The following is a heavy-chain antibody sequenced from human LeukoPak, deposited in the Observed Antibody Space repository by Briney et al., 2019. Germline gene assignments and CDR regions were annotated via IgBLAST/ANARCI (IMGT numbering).Heavy chain of an antibody. V-gene: IGHV4-38-2*02. CDR1: GGSINSYY. CDR2: IYHSGST. J-gene: IGHJ4*02. CDR3: AGSSTVTYFDY. Sequence: PSETLSLTCTVSGGSINSYYWGWIRQPPGKGLEWIGSIYHSGSTYYNPSLKSRVTISVDTSKNQFSLKLSSVTAADTAVYYCAGSSTVTYFDYWGQGTLVTVSS. D-gene: IGHD4-17*01.